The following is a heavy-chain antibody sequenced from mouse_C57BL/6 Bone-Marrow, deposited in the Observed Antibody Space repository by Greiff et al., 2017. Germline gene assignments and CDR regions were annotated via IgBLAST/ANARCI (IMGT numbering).Heavy chain of an antibody. CDR1: GFTFSSYG. Sequence: EVKLEESGGDLVKPGGSLKLSCAASGFTFSSYGKSWVRQTPDKRLEWVATISSGGSYTYYPDSVKGRFTISRDNAKNTLYLQMSSLKSEDTAMYYCARQASSGSYYYAMDYWGQGTSVTVSS. D-gene: IGHD3-2*02. J-gene: IGHJ4*01. CDR3: ARQASSGSYYYAMDY. CDR2: ISSGGSYT. V-gene: IGHV5-6*02.